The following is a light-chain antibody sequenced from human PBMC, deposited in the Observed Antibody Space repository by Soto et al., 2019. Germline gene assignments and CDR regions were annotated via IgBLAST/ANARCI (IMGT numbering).Light chain of an antibody. Sequence: DNQMTQSPSTVSASVGERVTITCRASQGLSSWLAWYQQKSGKAPELLIFATSTLQSGVPSRFSGSGSGTEFTLTISSLQPEDFATYFCQHAGVFGPGTKVAV. CDR2: ATS. V-gene: IGKV1-12*01. CDR1: QGLSSW. CDR3: QHAGV. J-gene: IGKJ3*01.